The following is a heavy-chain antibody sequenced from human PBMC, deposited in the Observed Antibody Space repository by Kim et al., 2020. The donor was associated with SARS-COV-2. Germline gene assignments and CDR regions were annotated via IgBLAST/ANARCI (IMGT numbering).Heavy chain of an antibody. CDR2: ISYDGSNK. V-gene: IGHV3-30*04. CDR3: ARDEDWPFDY. CDR1: GFTFNTYA. Sequence: GGSLRLSCAASGFTFNTYAMHWVRQAPGKGLEWVSLISYDGSNKYYADSVRGRFTVSRDNSKNTLYLQMNSLRVEDTAVYYCARDEDWPFDYWGQGTLVT. J-gene: IGHJ4*02. D-gene: IGHD2-15*01.